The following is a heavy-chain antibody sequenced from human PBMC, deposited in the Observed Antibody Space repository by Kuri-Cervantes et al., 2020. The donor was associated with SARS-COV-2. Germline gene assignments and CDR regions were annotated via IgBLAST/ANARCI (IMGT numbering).Heavy chain of an antibody. V-gene: IGHV3-48*01. CDR3: ARGDRNYSSSWYGDAFDI. CDR2: ISSSSTI. J-gene: IGHJ3*02. Sequence: GGSLRLSCAASGFIFSRYSMNWVRQAPGKGLEWVSYISSSSTIYYIDSVKGRFTISRDNAKNSLYLQMNSLRAEDTAVYYCARGDRNYSSSWYGDAFDIWGQGTMVTVSS. CDR1: GFIFSRYS. D-gene: IGHD6-13*01.